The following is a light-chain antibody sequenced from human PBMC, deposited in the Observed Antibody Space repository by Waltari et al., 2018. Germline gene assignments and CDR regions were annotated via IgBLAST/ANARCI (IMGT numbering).Light chain of an antibody. Sequence: QSALTQPRSVSGSPGQSVATSCTGTNSDVGGYNYVSWYQHHPGKAPKLMIYDVNKRPSGVPDRFSGSKSGNTASLTISGLQAEDEAEYYCCSYAGSTSWLFGGGTKLTVL. J-gene: IGLJ3*02. CDR1: NSDVGGYNY. CDR2: DVN. V-gene: IGLV2-11*01. CDR3: CSYAGSTSWL.